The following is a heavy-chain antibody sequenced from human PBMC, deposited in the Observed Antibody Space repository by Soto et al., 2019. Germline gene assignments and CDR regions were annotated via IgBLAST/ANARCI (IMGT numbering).Heavy chain of an antibody. CDR1: GYTFTSYH. J-gene: IGHJ4*02. V-gene: IGHV1-18*01. CDR2: ISAYNTNT. Sequence: QVQLVQSGAEVKKPGASVKVSCKTSGYTFTSYHISWVRQAPGQGLEWMGWISAYNTNTNYAQKFQGRVTMTTDTLTSTASMEARSLRSEDTAVYYCARDTTPTDYWGQGTLVTVSS. D-gene: IGHD1-1*01. CDR3: ARDTTPTDY.